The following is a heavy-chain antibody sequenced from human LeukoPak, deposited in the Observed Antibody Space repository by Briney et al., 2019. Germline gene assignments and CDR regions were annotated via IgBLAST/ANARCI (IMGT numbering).Heavy chain of an antibody. CDR2: IYYSGST. Sequence: SETLSLTCTVFGGSISSYYWSWIRQPPGKGLEWIGYIYYSGSTNYNPSLKSRVTISVDTSKNQFSLKLSSVTAADTAVYYCARSDILTGLYGMDVWGQGTTVTVSS. D-gene: IGHD3-9*01. CDR3: ARSDILTGLYGMDV. CDR1: GGSISSYY. V-gene: IGHV4-59*08. J-gene: IGHJ6*02.